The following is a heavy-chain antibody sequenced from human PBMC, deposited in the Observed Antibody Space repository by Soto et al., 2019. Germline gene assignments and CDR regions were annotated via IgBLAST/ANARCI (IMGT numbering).Heavy chain of an antibody. J-gene: IGHJ4*02. V-gene: IGHV1-8*01. D-gene: IGHD2-2*01. CDR1: GYTFTSYD. CDR2: MNPNSGNT. Sequence: QVQLVQSGAEVKKPGASVKVSCKASGYTFTSYDINWVRQATGQGLEWMGWMNPNSGNTGYAQKFQGRVTTTRNTSISIAYMELSSLRTEDTAVYYCARGRYCSSTSCPTATEYYFDYWGQGTLVTVSS. CDR3: ARGRYCSSTSCPTATEYYFDY.